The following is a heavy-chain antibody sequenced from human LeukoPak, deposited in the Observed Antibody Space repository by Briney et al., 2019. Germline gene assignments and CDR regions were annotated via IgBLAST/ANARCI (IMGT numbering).Heavy chain of an antibody. CDR1: GGSFSGYY. CDR3: ARERYYGSGSQLFDY. CDR2: INHSGST. J-gene: IGHJ4*02. D-gene: IGHD3-10*01. V-gene: IGHV4-34*01. Sequence: SETLSLTCAVYGGSFSGYYWSWIRQPPGKGLEWIGEINHSGSTNYNPSLKSRVTISVDTSKNQFSLKLSSVTAADTAVYYCARERYYGSGSQLFDYWGQGTLVAVSS.